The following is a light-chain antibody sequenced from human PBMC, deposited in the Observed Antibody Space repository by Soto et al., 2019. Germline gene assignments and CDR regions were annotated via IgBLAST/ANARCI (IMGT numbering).Light chain of an antibody. Sequence: DIQLTQSPSFLSASVGDRVTITCRASQGISSYLAWYQQKPGIGPKLLIYAASTLQSGVPSRFSGSGSGTEFTLTISSLQPEDFATYYCQQVNSYPLTFGGGTKVEIK. V-gene: IGKV1-9*01. CDR1: QGISSY. J-gene: IGKJ4*01. CDR3: QQVNSYPLT. CDR2: AAS.